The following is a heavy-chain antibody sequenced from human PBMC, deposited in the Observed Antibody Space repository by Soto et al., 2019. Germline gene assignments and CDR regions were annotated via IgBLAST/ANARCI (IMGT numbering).Heavy chain of an antibody. J-gene: IGHJ3*02. Sequence: SETLSLTCTVSGGSISSRSYYWGWIRQPPGKGLEWMGNIYYSGSTYYNPSLKSRVTISVDTSKNQFSLKLSSVTAADTAVYYCGFGRFPSPVFDIWGQGTMVTVSS. CDR3: GFGRFPSPVFDI. CDR1: GGSISSRSYY. V-gene: IGHV4-39*07. D-gene: IGHD3-10*01. CDR2: IYYSGST.